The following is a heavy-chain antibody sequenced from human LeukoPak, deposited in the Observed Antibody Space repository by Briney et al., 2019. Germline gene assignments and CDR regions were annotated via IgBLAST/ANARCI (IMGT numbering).Heavy chain of an antibody. CDR1: GFTFDDYA. V-gene: IGHV3-23*01. J-gene: IGHJ4*02. D-gene: IGHD5-12*01. CDR3: AKDRWLRLFDY. Sequence: GRSLRLSCAASGFTFDDYAMHWVRQAPGKGLEWVSGISGSGGSTYYADSVKGRFTISRDNSKNTLYLQMNSLRAEDTAVYYCAKDRWLRLFDYWGQGTLVTVSS. CDR2: ISGSGGST.